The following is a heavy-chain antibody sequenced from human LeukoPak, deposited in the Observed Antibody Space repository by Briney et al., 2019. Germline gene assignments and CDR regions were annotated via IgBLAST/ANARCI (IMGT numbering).Heavy chain of an antibody. CDR3: ARDGHGGNSFDY. V-gene: IGHV1-2*02. D-gene: IGHD4-23*01. CDR1: GYTFTGSY. J-gene: IGHJ4*02. CDR2: INPNSGGT. Sequence: ASVKVSCKASGYTFTGSYLHWVRQAPGEGLEWMGWINPNSGGTVYAQKFQDRVTMTRDTSISTAYMELSRLTSDDTAVYYCARDGHGGNSFDYWGQGALVTVSS.